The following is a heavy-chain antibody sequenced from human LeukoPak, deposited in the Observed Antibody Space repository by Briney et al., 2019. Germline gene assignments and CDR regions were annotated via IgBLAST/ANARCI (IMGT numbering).Heavy chain of an antibody. V-gene: IGHV4-39*01. CDR3: ARTRYYYNSRSYGAPYYFDY. J-gene: IGHJ4*02. Sequence: SETLSLTCAVSGGSISSGGYSWSWIRQPPGKGLEWIGSIYYSGSTYYNPSLTSRVTISVDTSKNQFSLKLSSVTAADTAVYYCARTRYYYNSRSYGAPYYFDYWGQGTLVTVSS. CDR1: GGSISSGGYS. CDR2: IYYSGST. D-gene: IGHD3-10*01.